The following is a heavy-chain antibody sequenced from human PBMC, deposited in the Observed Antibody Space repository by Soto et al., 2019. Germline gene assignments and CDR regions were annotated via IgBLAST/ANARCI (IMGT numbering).Heavy chain of an antibody. J-gene: IGHJ5*02. CDR3: ARQFGSGSYYRWFDP. D-gene: IGHD3-10*01. CDR1: GGSISSSSYY. Sequence: LSLTCTVSGGSISSSSYYWGWIRQPPGKGLDCIGNIIYSGSTYYNPSLKSRVTISVDTSKNQFSLKLTSVPAADTAVYYCARQFGSGSYYRWFDPWGQGTLVTVSS. V-gene: IGHV4-39*07. CDR2: IIYSGST.